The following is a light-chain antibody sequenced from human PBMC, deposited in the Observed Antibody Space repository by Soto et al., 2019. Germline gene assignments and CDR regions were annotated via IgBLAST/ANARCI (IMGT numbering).Light chain of an antibody. CDR2: GAS. CDR3: PHYNNWPPDRT. J-gene: IGKJ1*01. V-gene: IGKV3-15*01. CDR1: QSVSSN. Sequence: EIVMTQSPATLSVSPGERATLSCRASQSVSSNLAWYQQKPGQAPRLLIYGASTRATGIPASFSGSGSGTACTLTISSLHSEDFAIYFCPHYNNWPPDRTFGQGTKVEMK.